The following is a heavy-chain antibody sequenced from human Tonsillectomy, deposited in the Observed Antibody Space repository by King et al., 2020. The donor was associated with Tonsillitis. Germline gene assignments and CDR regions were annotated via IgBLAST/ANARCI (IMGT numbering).Heavy chain of an antibody. Sequence: QLQESGPGLVKPSETLSLTCTVSGGSISSTSHLWGWIRQPPGKGLEWIGSIYYNGGTNYNPSLKSRVTISVDTSKSQFSLKLSSVTAADTAVYYCARRWRTAYFYTMDVGGQGTTVTVSS. V-gene: IGHV4-39*01. CDR1: GGSISSTSHL. J-gene: IGHJ6*02. CDR3: ARRWRTAYFYTMDV. CDR2: IYYNGGT. D-gene: IGHD2/OR15-2a*01.